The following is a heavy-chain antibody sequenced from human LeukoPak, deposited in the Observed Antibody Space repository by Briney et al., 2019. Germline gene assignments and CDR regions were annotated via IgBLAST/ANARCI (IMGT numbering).Heavy chain of an antibody. CDR1: GGTFISYA. D-gene: IGHD2-15*01. CDR2: IIPIFGTA. CDR3: ARAILTYYYYYMDV. Sequence: ASVKVSCKASGGTFISYAISWVRQAPGQGLEWMGGIIPIFGTANYAQKFQGRVTITADKSTSTAYMELSSLRSEDTAVYYCARAILTYYYYYMDVWGKGTTVTVSS. J-gene: IGHJ6*03. V-gene: IGHV1-69*06.